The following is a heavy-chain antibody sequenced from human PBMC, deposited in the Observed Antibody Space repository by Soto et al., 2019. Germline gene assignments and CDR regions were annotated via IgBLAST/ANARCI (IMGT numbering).Heavy chain of an antibody. D-gene: IGHD4-17*01. CDR2: ISYDGSNK. J-gene: IGHJ4*02. CDR3: ANLYGDIDY. Sequence: QVQLVESGGGVVQPGRSLRLSCAASGFTFSSYAMHWVRQAPGKGLEWVAVISYDGSNKYYADSVKGRFTISRDNSTNTLYLQMNSLRAEDTAVYYGANLYGDIDYWGQGTLVTVSS. CDR1: GFTFSSYA. V-gene: IGHV3-30-3*01.